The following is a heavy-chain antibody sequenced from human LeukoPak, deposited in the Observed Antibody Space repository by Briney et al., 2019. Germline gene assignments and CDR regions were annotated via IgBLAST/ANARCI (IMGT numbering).Heavy chain of an antibody. CDR3: ASTRGLTGYLFDY. CDR2: ISSSSSYI. CDR1: GFTFSSYS. V-gene: IGHV3-21*01. D-gene: IGHD3-9*01. J-gene: IGHJ4*02. Sequence: GGSLRLSCAASGFTFSSYSMNWVRQAPGKGPEWVSSISSSSSYIYYADSVKGRFTISRDNAKNSLYLQMNSLRAEDTAVYYCASTRGLTGYLFDYWGQGTLVTVSS.